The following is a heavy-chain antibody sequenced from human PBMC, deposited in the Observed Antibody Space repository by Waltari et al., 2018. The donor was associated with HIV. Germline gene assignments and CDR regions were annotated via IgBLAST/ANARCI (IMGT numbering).Heavy chain of an antibody. CDR3: AKAVMETAVSSPVDC. D-gene: IGHD5-18*01. V-gene: IGHV3-23*04. Sequence: EVQLVESGGGLVQPGGSLRLSCTASGFTFNTFAMSWVRQAPGKGLEGVSVMSASGGTTYYADSVKGRFTVSRDNFKNTVYLQMNSLRAGDTAIYYCAKAVMETAVSSPVDCWGQGALVTVSS. J-gene: IGHJ4*02. CDR1: GFTFNTFA. CDR2: MSASGGTT.